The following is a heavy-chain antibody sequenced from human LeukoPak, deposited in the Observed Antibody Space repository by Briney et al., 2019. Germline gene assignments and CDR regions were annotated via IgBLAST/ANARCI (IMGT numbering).Heavy chain of an antibody. Sequence: GGSLRLSCAASGFTFSSYAMHWVRQAPGKGLEWVAVISYDGSNEYYADSVKGRFTNSRDNSKNTLYLQMNSLRAEDTAVYYCARDATSYYYDSSGWDYWGQGTLVTVSS. D-gene: IGHD3-22*01. CDR1: GFTFSSYA. J-gene: IGHJ4*02. V-gene: IGHV3-30-3*01. CDR2: ISYDGSNE. CDR3: ARDATSYYYDSSGWDY.